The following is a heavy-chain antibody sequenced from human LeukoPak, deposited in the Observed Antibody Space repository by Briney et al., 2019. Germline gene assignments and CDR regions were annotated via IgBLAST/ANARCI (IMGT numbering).Heavy chain of an antibody. D-gene: IGHD6-13*01. Sequence: ASVKVSCKASGYTFTSYDINWVRQATGQGLEWMGWMNPNSGNTGYAQKFQGRVTMTRNTSISTAYMELSSLRSEDTAVYYCARVPFTAAAGIGPNRNDYWGQGTLVTVSS. CDR2: MNPNSGNT. V-gene: IGHV1-8*01. J-gene: IGHJ4*02. CDR3: ARVPFTAAAGIGPNRNDY. CDR1: GYTFTSYD.